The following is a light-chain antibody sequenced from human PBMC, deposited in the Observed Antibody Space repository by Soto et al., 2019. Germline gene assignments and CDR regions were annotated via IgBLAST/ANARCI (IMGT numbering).Light chain of an antibody. CDR3: QQYNSYSWT. Sequence: DIQMTQSPSTLSASVGDGVTITWRASQSISSWLAWYQQKPGKAPKLLIYDASSLESGVPSRFSGSGSGTEFTLTISSLQPDDFATYYCQQYNSYSWTFGQGTKV. J-gene: IGKJ1*01. V-gene: IGKV1-5*01. CDR1: QSISSW. CDR2: DAS.